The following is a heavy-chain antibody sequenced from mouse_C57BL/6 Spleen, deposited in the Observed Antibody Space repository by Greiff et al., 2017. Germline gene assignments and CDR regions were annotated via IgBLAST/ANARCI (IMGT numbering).Heavy chain of an antibody. CDR1: GFNIKDYY. CDR3: AGLDYDGSSYGYFDV. D-gene: IGHD1-1*01. J-gene: IGHJ1*03. CDR2: IDPEDGET. Sequence: VQLQQSGAELVKPGASVKLSCTASGFNIKDYYMHWVKQRTEQGLEWIGRIDPEDGETKYAPKFQGKAPITADQSSNTAYLQLSSLTSEDSAVYYCAGLDYDGSSYGYFDVWGTGTTVTVSS. V-gene: IGHV14-2*01.